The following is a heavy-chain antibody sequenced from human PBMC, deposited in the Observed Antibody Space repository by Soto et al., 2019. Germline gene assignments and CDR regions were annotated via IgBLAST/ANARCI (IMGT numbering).Heavy chain of an antibody. CDR1: GGSFSGYY. Sequence: QVQLQQWGAGLLKPSETLSLTCAVYGGSFSGYYWSWIRQPPGKGLEWSGEVNHSGSTNYNPSLKSRVARSVDTSKNQPSLKLSSVTAADTAVYYCARGFDIVVVPPAGWLYWFDPWGQGTLVTVSS. D-gene: IGHD2-2*01. J-gene: IGHJ5*02. CDR3: ARGFDIVVVPPAGWLYWFDP. V-gene: IGHV4-34*01. CDR2: VNHSGST.